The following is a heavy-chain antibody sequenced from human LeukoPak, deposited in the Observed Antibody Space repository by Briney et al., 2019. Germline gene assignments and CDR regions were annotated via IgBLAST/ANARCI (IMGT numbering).Heavy chain of an antibody. J-gene: IGHJ5*02. CDR2: IKQDGSEK. V-gene: IGHV3-7*01. D-gene: IGHD1-14*01. Sequence: PGGSLRLSCAASGFTVSSNYMSWVRQAPGKGLEWVANIKQDGSEKYYVDSVKGRFTISRDNAKNSLYLQMNSLRAEDTAVYYCARDLPEFDPWGQGTLVTVSS. CDR1: GFTVSSNY. CDR3: ARDLPEFDP.